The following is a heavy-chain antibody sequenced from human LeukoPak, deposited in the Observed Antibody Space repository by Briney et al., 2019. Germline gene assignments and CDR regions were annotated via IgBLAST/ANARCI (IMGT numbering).Heavy chain of an antibody. J-gene: IGHJ6*02. CDR1: GGSFSGYY. CDR2: INHSGST. CDR3: ARGSLTIFGVVILYYGMDV. D-gene: IGHD3-3*01. Sequence: SETLSLTCAVYGGSFSGYYWSWIRQPPGKGLEWIGEINHSGSTNYNPSLKGRVTISVDTSKNQFSLKLSSVTAADTAVYYCARGSLTIFGVVILYYGMDVWGQGTTVTVSS. V-gene: IGHV4-34*01.